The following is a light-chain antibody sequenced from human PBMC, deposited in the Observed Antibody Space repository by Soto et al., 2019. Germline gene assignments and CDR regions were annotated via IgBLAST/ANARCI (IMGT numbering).Light chain of an antibody. CDR1: RIVLYSSNNKNH. CDR2: WAS. V-gene: IGKV4-1*01. J-gene: IGKJ1*01. CDR3: HQYYSTPPT. Sequence: DIVMTQSPDSLAVSLGERATINCKSSRIVLYSSNNKNHLAWYQQKAGQPPKLLISWASTRESGVPDRFSGSGSGTDFTLTISSLQAEDVAVYFCHQYYSTPPTFGQGTKVEVK.